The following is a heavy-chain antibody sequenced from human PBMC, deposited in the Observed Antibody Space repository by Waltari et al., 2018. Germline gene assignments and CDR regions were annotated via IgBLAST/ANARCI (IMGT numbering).Heavy chain of an antibody. J-gene: IGHJ4*02. V-gene: IGHV1-69-2*01. D-gene: IGHD3-10*01. CDR3: ATNYYGSGSYYPTFDY. CDR2: VDPEDGET. Sequence: GYTFTDYYMHWVQQAPGKGLEWMGRVDPEDGETIYAEKFQGRVTITADTSTDTAYMELSSLRSEDTAVYYCATNYYGSGSYYPTFDYWGQGTLVTVSS. CDR1: GYTFTDYY.